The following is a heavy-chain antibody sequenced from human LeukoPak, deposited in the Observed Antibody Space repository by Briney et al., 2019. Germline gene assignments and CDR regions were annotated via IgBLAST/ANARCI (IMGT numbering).Heavy chain of an antibody. Sequence: PSETLSFTCTVSGGSISSDNHYWGWIRQSPGKGLEWIGSIYYSGTTYYNPSLKSRVTISVDTSRNQFSLKLYSVTAADTAVYYCARIAAAFDIWGQGTMVTVSS. CDR3: ARIAAAFDI. CDR2: IYYSGTT. D-gene: IGHD6-13*01. V-gene: IGHV4-39*01. J-gene: IGHJ3*02. CDR1: GGSISSDNHY.